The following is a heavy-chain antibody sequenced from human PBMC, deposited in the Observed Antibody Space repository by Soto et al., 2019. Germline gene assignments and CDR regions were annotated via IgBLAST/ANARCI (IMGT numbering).Heavy chain of an antibody. D-gene: IGHD3-3*01. J-gene: IGHJ5*02. CDR1: GFTFSSYS. CDR2: ISSSSSTI. CDR3: ASGGPYYDFWSGQTPTNWFDP. V-gene: IGHV3-48*01. Sequence: EVQLVESGGGLVQPGGSLRLSCAASGFTFSSYSMNWVRQAPGKGLEWVSYISSSSSTIYYADSVKGRFTISRDNAKKSLYLQMTRLRAEETAVYYCASGGPYYDFWSGQTPTNWFDPWGQGTLVTVSS.